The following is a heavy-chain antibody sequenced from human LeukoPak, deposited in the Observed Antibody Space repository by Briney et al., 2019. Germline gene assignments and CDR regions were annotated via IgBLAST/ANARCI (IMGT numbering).Heavy chain of an antibody. CDR2: ISSSSSYI. Sequence: GGSLRLSCAASRFTFSSYSMNWVRQAPGKGLEWVSSISSSSSYIYYADSVKGRFTISRDNAKNSLYLQMNSLRAEDTAVYYCARSYYDILTGYYRPMHYYYYMDVWGKGTTVTVSS. V-gene: IGHV3-21*01. CDR3: ARSYYDILTGYYRPMHYYYYMDV. CDR1: RFTFSSYS. D-gene: IGHD3-9*01. J-gene: IGHJ6*03.